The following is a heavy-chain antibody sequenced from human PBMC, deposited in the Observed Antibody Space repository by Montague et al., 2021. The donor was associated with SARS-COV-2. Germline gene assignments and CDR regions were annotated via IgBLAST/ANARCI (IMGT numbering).Heavy chain of an antibody. CDR1: GGSPSSFY. J-gene: IGHJ4*02. V-gene: IGHV4-59*12. D-gene: IGHD3-22*01. CDR3: ARGTKRVFTYDYDSSGYASDY. CDR2: IHYSGST. Sequence: SETLSLTCSVSGGSPSSFYWSWIRQPPGKGLEYIGYIHYSGSTNFSPSLNSRVSISLDTSKNQFSLKLSSVTVADTAVYYCARGTKRVFTYDYDSSGYASDYWGQGTLVTVSS.